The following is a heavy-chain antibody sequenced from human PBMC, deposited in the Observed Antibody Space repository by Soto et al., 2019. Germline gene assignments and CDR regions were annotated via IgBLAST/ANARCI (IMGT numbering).Heavy chain of an antibody. D-gene: IGHD6-19*01. CDR2: IWYDGSYT. CDR1: GFPFDRYA. J-gene: IGHJ3*01. Sequence: QVHLAESGGGVVQPGTSLRLSCAASGFPFDRYAIHWVRQAPGKGLEWVAAIWYDGSYTYYGESVKGRFLISRDNSKNTVFLEMNSLRAAAAAVYCCAKGRIAVAAGAFDSWGPGTRVIGSP. CDR3: AKGRIAVAAGAFDS. V-gene: IGHV3-33*03.